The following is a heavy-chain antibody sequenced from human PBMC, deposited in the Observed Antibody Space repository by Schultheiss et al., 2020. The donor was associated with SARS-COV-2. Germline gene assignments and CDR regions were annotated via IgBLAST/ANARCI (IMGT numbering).Heavy chain of an antibody. CDR2: IYYSGST. CDR1: GGSISSGGYY. CDR3: ARTTVAGTPLLLDY. J-gene: IGHJ4*02. Sequence: TLSLTCTVSGGSISSGGYYWSWIRQHPGKGLEWIGYIYYSGSTYYNPSLKSRVTISVDPSKNQFSLKLSSVTAADTAVYYCARTTVAGTPLLLDYWGQGTLVTVSS. V-gene: IGHV4-31*03. D-gene: IGHD6-19*01.